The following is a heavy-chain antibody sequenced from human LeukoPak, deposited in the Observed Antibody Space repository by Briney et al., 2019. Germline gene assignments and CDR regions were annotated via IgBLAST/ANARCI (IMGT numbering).Heavy chain of an antibody. D-gene: IGHD3-3*01. CDR3: ARSPPSIRFLEWSLRRAPYYFDY. CDR1: GGSFSGNY. J-gene: IGHJ4*02. CDR2: INHRGST. V-gene: IGHV4-34*01. Sequence: SETLSLTCAVYGGSFSGNYWGWIRQPPGKGLEWIGEINHRGSTNYNPSLKSRVTISVDTSKNQFSLKLSSVTAADTAVYYCARSPPSIRFLEWSLRRAPYYFDYWGQGTLVTVSS.